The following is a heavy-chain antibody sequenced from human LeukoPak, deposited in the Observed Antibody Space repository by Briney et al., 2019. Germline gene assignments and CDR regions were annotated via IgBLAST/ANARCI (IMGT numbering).Heavy chain of an antibody. CDR2: ISSSSSYI. CDR3: TRGPFTAPGIADY. D-gene: IGHD6-13*01. J-gene: IGHJ4*02. Sequence: GGSLRLSCAASGFTFSSYSLNWVRQAPGKGLEWVSSISSSSSYIYYADSVKGRFTISRDNAKNSLYLQMNSLRAEDTAVYYCTRGPFTAPGIADYWGQGTLVTVSS. V-gene: IGHV3-21*01. CDR1: GFTFSSYS.